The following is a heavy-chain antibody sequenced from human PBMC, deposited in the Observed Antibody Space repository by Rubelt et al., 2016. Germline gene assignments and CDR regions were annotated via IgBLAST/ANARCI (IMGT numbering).Heavy chain of an antibody. V-gene: IGHV4-59*01. D-gene: IGHD6-13*01. CDR2: IYYSGST. CDR3: AREGIAAAADY. CDR1: GGSISSYY. Sequence: QVQLQESGPGLVKPSETLSLTCTVSGGSISSYYWSWIRQPPGKGLEWIGYIYYSGSTNYNPSLKSRVTISVDTSKNQFSLKLSSVTAADTAVYYCAREGIAAAADYWGQGTLVTVSS. J-gene: IGHJ4*02.